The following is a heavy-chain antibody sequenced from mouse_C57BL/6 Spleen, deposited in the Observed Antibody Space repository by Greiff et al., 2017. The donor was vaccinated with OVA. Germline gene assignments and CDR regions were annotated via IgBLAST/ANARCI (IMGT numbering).Heavy chain of an antibody. D-gene: IGHD2-10*02. CDR1: GYTFTSYW. Sequence: VQLQQPGAELVMPGASVKLSCKASGYTFTSYWMHWVKQRPGQGLEWIGEIDPSDSYTNYNQKFKGKSTLTVDKSSSTAYMQLSSLTSEDSAVYHCAGGYGNYGAYWGQGTLVTVSA. CDR2: IDPSDSYT. V-gene: IGHV1-69*01. CDR3: AGGYGNYGAY. J-gene: IGHJ3*01.